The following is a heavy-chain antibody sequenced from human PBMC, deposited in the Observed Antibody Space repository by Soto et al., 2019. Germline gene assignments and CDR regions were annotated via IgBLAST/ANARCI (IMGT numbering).Heavy chain of an antibody. D-gene: IGHD2-21*01. CDR3: ARSDGYNFNWLDS. J-gene: IGHJ5*01. V-gene: IGHV1-8*01. CDR2: MNPNSGNT. CDR1: GYTFATYD. Sequence: QVQLVQSGAEMKTPGASVKVSCKASGYTFATYDINWVRQAPGQGLEWMGWMNPNSGNTGYAQKFQGKHTMTRDTALSVAHMELSSLRNEDTAVYYCARSDGYNFNWLDSWGQRTLVTVSA.